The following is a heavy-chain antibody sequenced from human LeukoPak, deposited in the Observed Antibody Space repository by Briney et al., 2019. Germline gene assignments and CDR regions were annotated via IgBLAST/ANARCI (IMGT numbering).Heavy chain of an antibody. D-gene: IGHD6-13*01. CDR2: IYYSGST. CDR1: GGSINSYY. V-gene: IGHV4-59*01. J-gene: IGHJ4*02. Sequence: SETLSLTCTVSGGSINSYYWSWIRQPPGKGLEWIGYIYYSGSTNYNPSLKSRVTTSVDTPKNQFSLRLSSVTAADTAVYYCARVTGYMTEDYFDYWGQGTLITVSS. CDR3: ARVTGYMTEDYFDY.